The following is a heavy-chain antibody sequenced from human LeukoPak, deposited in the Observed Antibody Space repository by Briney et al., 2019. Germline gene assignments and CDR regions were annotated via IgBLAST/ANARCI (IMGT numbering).Heavy chain of an antibody. V-gene: IGHV4-30-4*01. CDR1: GGSISSGDYY. J-gene: IGHJ6*02. D-gene: IGHD7-27*01. CDR2: IYYSGST. CDR3: ARVLGISLYYYYGMDV. Sequence: SQTLSLTCTVSGGSISSGDYYWSWIRQPPGKGLEWIGYIYYSGSTYYNPSLKSRVTISVDRSKNQFSLKLSSVTAADTAVYYCARVLGISLYYYYGMDVWGQGTTVTVSS.